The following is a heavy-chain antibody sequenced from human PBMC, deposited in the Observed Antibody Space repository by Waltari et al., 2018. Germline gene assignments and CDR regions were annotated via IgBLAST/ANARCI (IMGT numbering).Heavy chain of an antibody. J-gene: IGHJ6*02. CDR2: IYTSGST. Sequence: QVQLQESGPGLVKPSQTLSLTCPVSGGSISSGSYYRSWLRQPAGKGLEWIGRIYTSGSTNYNPSLKSRVTISVDTSKNQFSLKLSSVTAADTAVYYCARGILWVAAAGYYYYYGMDVWGQGTTVTVSS. CDR3: ARGILWVAAAGYYYYYGMDV. D-gene: IGHD6-13*01. CDR1: GGSISSGSYY. V-gene: IGHV4-61*02.